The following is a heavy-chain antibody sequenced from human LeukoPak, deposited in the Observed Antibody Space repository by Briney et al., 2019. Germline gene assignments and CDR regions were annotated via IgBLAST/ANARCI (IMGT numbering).Heavy chain of an antibody. D-gene: IGHD4-17*01. CDR2: INPNSGGT. J-gene: IGHJ5*02. CDR3: ARVPDYGDYADNWFDP. Sequence: ASVKVSCKASGYTFTGYYMHWVRQAPGQGLEWMGWINPNSGGTNYAQKFQGRVTMTRDTSISTAYMELSRLRSDDTAVHYCARVPDYGDYADNWFDPWGQGTLVTVSS. CDR1: GYTFTGYY. V-gene: IGHV1-2*02.